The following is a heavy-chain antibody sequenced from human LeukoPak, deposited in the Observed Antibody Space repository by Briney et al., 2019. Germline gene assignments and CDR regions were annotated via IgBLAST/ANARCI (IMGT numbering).Heavy chain of an antibody. CDR3: AKGIAADRPHYSKD. V-gene: IGHV3-33*05. CDR2: ISWDGNDK. J-gene: IGHJ4*02. CDR1: GFSFRKSA. Sequence: PGGSLRLSCAASGFSFRKSAMHWVRQAPGKGLEWVTFISWDGNDKRYADPVKGRFTISRDISKNTLYLQMNSLRVEDTAVYFCAKGIAADRPHYSKDWGQGTLVTVSS. D-gene: IGHD6-13*01.